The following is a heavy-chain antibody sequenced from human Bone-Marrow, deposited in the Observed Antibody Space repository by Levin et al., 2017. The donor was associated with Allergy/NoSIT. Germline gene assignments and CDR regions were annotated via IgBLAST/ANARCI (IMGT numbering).Heavy chain of an antibody. CDR1: GFAVSSSY. CDR2: IYSAGNT. J-gene: IGHJ4*02. Sequence: SGGSLRLSCAASGFAVSSSYMSWVRQKAGKRLEWVSFIYSAGNTYYGDSVKGRFTMSRDNSENTVYLLMRSLRPDDTALFYCSIAILDRRSTEVYYFDKWGPGTLVSVSS. D-gene: IGHD3/OR15-3a*01. CDR3: SIAILDRRSTEVYYFDK. V-gene: IGHV3-66*02.